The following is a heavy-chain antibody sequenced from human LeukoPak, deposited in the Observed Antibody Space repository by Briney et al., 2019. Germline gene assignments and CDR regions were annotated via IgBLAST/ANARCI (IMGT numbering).Heavy chain of an antibody. CDR3: ARLDGYNPAS. CDR1: GYSISSGYY. J-gene: IGHJ4*02. V-gene: IGHV4-38-2*01. CDR2: IFYSGST. Sequence: PSETLSLTCAVSGYSISSGYYWGWIRQPPGKGLEWIGSIFYSGSTYYNPSLKGRVTISVDTSKNQVSLKLSSVTAADTAVYFCARLDGYNPASWGQGTLVTVSS. D-gene: IGHD5-24*01.